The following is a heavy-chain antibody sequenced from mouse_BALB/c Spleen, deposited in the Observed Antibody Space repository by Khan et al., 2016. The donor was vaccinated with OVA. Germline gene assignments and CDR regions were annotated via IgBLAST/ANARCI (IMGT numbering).Heavy chain of an antibody. CDR3: AKFTPAYYSMDY. Sequence: VQLVESGPGLVAPSESLSITCTVSGFSLSSYGVNWVRQPPGKGLEWLGVIWGDGSTNYHSGLKSRLTINKDNSKSQVFLKLNSLQTYDTATYYCAKFTPAYYSMDYWGQGTSVTVSS. V-gene: IGHV2-3*01. CDR1: GFSLSSYG. J-gene: IGHJ4*01. D-gene: IGHD1-2*01. CDR2: IWGDGST.